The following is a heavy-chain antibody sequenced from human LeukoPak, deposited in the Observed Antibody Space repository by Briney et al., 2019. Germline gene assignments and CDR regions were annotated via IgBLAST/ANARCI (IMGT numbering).Heavy chain of an antibody. D-gene: IGHD2-21*02. CDR3: ARGVEQYCGGDCYYNWFDP. J-gene: IGHJ5*02. Sequence: SETLSLTCAVYGGSFSGYYWSWLRQPPGKGLEWIGYIYYSGSTNYNPSLKSRVTISVDTSKNQFSLKLSSVTAADTAVYYCARGVEQYCGGDCYYNWFDPWGQGTLVTVSS. V-gene: IGHV4-59*01. CDR2: IYYSGST. CDR1: GGSFSGYY.